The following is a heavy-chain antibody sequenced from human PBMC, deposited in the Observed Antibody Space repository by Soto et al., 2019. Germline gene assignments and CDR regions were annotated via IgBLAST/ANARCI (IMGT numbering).Heavy chain of an antibody. Sequence: SVKVSCKASGGTFSSYAISWVRQAPGQGLEWMGGIIPIFGTANYAQKFQGRVTITADKSTSTAYMELSSLRSDDTAVYYCAESSSRLSPFDYWGQGTLVTVSS. CDR3: AESSSRLSPFDY. D-gene: IGHD6-13*01. CDR2: IIPIFGTA. J-gene: IGHJ4*02. CDR1: GGTFSSYA. V-gene: IGHV1-69*06.